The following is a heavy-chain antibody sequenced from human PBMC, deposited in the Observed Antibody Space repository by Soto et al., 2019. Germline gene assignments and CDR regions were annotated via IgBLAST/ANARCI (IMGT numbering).Heavy chain of an antibody. D-gene: IGHD3-22*01. CDR2: IIPIFGTT. CDR1: GDTFSSYA. Sequence: QVQLVQSGAEVKKPGSSVKVSCKASGDTFSSYAFSWVRQAPGQGLEWMGGIIPIFGTTNYAPKFQGRVRITADESTRTAYMELSSLRSEDTAVYYCARDRGYYDTSGFQGFVQYCHHWGQGTVVTVSS. V-gene: IGHV1-69*01. CDR3: ARDRGYYDTSGFQGFVQYCHH. J-gene: IGHJ1*01.